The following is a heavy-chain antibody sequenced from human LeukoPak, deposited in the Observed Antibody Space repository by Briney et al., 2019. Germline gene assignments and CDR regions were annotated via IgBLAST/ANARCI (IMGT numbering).Heavy chain of an antibody. CDR2: IYYSGST. D-gene: IGHD5-12*01. CDR3: ARGYSGYEFDY. Sequence: PSETLSLTCTVSGGSISSYYWSWIRQPPGKGLEWIGYIYYSGSTNYNPSLKSRVTISVDTSKNQFSLKLSSVTAADTAVYYCARGYSGYEFDYWGQGTLVTVSS. CDR1: GGSISSYY. J-gene: IGHJ4*02. V-gene: IGHV4-59*01.